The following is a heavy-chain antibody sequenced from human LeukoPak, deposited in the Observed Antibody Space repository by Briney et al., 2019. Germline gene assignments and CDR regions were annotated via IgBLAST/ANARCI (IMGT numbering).Heavy chain of an antibody. Sequence: GGSLRLSCAASGITFRSYGMHWVRQAPGKGLEWVAFIWYDGSNKYYADSVKGRFTVSRDNSRNTLFLQMNSLRAEDTAVYYCATDRATQYFDYWGQGTLVSVSS. J-gene: IGHJ4*02. CDR3: ATDRATQYFDY. CDR1: GITFRSYG. CDR2: IWYDGSNK. D-gene: IGHD2-15*01. V-gene: IGHV3-30*02.